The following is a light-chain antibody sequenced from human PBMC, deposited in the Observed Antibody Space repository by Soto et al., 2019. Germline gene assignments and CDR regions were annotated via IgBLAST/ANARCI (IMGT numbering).Light chain of an antibody. CDR2: AAS. V-gene: IGKV1-12*01. J-gene: IGKJ5*01. CDR3: QQANSFPIT. CDR1: QGISSC. Sequence: DIQMTQSPSSVSASLGDRFTIPCLASQGISSCLEWYQKKPGKAPNLLIYAASSLQSGVPSRFSGSESGTDFTITISSLQPEDCAIYFCQQANSFPITFGQVTRLAIK.